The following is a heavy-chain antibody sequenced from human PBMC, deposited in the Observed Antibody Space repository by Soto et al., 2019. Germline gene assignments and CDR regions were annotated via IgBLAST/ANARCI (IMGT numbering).Heavy chain of an antibody. Sequence: SETLSLTCAVYGGSFSGYYWSWIRQPPGKGLEWIGEINHSGSTNYNPSLKSRVTISVDTSKNQFSLKLSSVTAADTAVYYCARGHSGGWYRGRYYFDYWGQGTLVTVSS. D-gene: IGHD6-19*01. CDR2: INHSGST. CDR1: GGSFSGYY. V-gene: IGHV4-34*01. CDR3: ARGHSGGWYRGRYYFDY. J-gene: IGHJ4*02.